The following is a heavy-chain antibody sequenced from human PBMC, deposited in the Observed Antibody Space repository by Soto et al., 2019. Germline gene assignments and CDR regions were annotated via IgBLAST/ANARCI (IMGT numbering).Heavy chain of an antibody. CDR3: ARTIKTYSSSSPFDY. J-gene: IGHJ4*02. V-gene: IGHV1-69*02. D-gene: IGHD6-6*01. Sequence: QVQLVQSGAEVKKPGSSVKVSCKASGGTFSSYTISWVRQAPGQGLEWMGRIIPILGIANYAQKFQGRVTITADKSTSTADMELSSLRPEDTAVYYCARTIKTYSSSSPFDYWGQGTLVTVSS. CDR2: IIPILGIA. CDR1: GGTFSSYT.